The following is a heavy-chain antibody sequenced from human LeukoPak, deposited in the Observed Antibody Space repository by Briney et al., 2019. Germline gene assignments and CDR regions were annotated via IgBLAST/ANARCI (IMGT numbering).Heavy chain of an antibody. J-gene: IGHJ4*02. D-gene: IGHD3-3*01. CDR1: GFTFSSYS. V-gene: IGHV3-23*01. CDR3: AKGPGYDFWSGYHFDY. CDR2: ISGSGGST. Sequence: GGSLRLSCAASGFTFSSYSMNWVRQAPGKGLEWVSAISGSGGSTYYADSVKGRFTISRDNSKNTLYLQMNSLRAEDTAVYYCAKGPGYDFWSGYHFDYWGQGTLVTVSS.